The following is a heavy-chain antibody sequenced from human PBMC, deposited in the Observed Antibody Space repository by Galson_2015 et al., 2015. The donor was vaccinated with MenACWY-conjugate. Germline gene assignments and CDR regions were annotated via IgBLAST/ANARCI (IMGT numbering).Heavy chain of an antibody. Sequence: SLRLSCAASGFTFNNYAMNWLRQAPGKGLEWLSVISDRGTYTAYADSVKGRFAISRDNSTDPVFLPVTSLGVEAPAVYFCGKDKVADTAMVIEHWGQGALVSVSS. CDR3: GKDKVADTAMVIEH. J-gene: IGHJ1*01. CDR2: ISDRGTYT. V-gene: IGHV3-23*01. CDR1: GFTFNNYA. D-gene: IGHD5-18*01.